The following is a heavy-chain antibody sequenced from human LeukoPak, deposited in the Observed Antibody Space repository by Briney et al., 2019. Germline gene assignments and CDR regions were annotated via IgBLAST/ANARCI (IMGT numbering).Heavy chain of an antibody. CDR3: ARTRYCSSSSCDAYGMDV. Sequence: SGPTLVNPTQTLTLTCSFSGFSLATSGMCVSWIRQPPGKALEWLALIDWDDDKYYVSSLKTRLTISRDTSKNQVVLTMTNVDPVDTATYYCARTRYCSSSSCDAYGMDVWGKGTTVTVSS. CDR1: GFSLATSGMC. V-gene: IGHV2-70*13. D-gene: IGHD2-2*01. CDR2: IDWDDDK. J-gene: IGHJ6*04.